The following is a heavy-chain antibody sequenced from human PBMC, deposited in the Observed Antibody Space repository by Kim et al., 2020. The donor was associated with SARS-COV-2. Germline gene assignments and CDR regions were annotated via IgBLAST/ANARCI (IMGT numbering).Heavy chain of an antibody. V-gene: IGHV3-64*02. J-gene: IGHJ4*02. CDR2: T. CDR3: ARVLGGSIYFDS. D-gene: IGHD3-10*01. Sequence: THYADSVKGRFTLYRDNSKNTVDLQLGSLRPEDTAIYYCARVLGGSIYFDSWGQGALVTVSS.